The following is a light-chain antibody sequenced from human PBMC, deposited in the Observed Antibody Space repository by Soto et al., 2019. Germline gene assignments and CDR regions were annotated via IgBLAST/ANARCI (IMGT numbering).Light chain of an antibody. V-gene: IGKV3-11*01. CDR1: QTVSSY. Sequence: EIVLTQSPATLSLSPGERATLSCRASQTVSSYLAWYRQKPGQAPRLLIYDASNRATGIPARFSGSGSGTDFTLTINSLEPEDFAVYYCQLRSNWPPMYTFGQGTNLEIK. CDR3: QLRSNWPPMYT. J-gene: IGKJ2*01. CDR2: DAS.